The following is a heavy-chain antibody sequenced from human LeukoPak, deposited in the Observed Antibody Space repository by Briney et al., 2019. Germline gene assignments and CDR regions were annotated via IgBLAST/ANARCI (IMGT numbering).Heavy chain of an antibody. J-gene: IGHJ3*02. Sequence: SQTLSLTCAISGDSVSSKSAARNWIRQSPSRGLEWLGRTYYRSKWYNDYAVSVKSRITINPDTSKNQFSLQLNSVTPEDTAVYYCARGAGNAFDIWGQGTMVTVSS. D-gene: IGHD6-19*01. CDR1: GDSVSSKSAA. V-gene: IGHV6-1*01. CDR3: ARGAGNAFDI. CDR2: TYYRSKWYN.